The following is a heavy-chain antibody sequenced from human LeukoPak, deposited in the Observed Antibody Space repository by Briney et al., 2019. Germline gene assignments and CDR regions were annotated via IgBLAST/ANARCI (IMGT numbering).Heavy chain of an antibody. D-gene: IGHD5-18*01. Sequence: GGSLRLSCAASGFTFSSYGMHWVRQAPGKGLEWGAVISYGGSNKYYADYVKGRFTISRDNSKNTLSLQMSSLRAEDTAVYYCAPAEGRDSYADFDYWGQGTLVTVSS. CDR2: ISYGGSNK. V-gene: IGHV3-30*03. J-gene: IGHJ4*02. CDR3: APAEGRDSYADFDY. CDR1: GFTFSSYG.